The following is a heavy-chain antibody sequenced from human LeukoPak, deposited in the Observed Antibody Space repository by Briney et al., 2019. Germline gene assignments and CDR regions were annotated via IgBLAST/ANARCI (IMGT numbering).Heavy chain of an antibody. CDR2: INHSGST. Sequence: PSETLSLTCTVSGYSISSGYYWSWIRQPPGKGLEWIGEINHSGSTNYNPSLKSRVTISVDTSKNQFSLKLSSVTAADTAVYYCARRRGYSGYGHYWGQGTLVTVSS. V-gene: IGHV4-38-2*02. CDR3: ARRRGYSGYGHY. CDR1: GYSISSGYY. J-gene: IGHJ4*02. D-gene: IGHD5-12*01.